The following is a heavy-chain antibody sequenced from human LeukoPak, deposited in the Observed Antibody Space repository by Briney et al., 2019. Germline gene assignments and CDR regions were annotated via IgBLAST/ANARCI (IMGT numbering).Heavy chain of an antibody. J-gene: IGHJ3*01. V-gene: IGHV3-23*01. Sequence: RGSLRLPCAASGFTFSDSAMTWVRQAPGKGLEWVSLINFSGGNTYYADSVKGRFTISRDNSKDTLYLQMNSLRAEDTAIYYCVRDIELSTWGLGTMVTVSS. D-gene: IGHD3-16*02. CDR3: VRDIELST. CDR1: GFTFSDSA. CDR2: INFSGGNT.